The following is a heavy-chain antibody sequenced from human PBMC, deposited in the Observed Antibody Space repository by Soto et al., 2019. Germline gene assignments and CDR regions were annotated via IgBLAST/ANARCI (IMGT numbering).Heavy chain of an antibody. J-gene: IGHJ4*02. CDR1: GFTYSTYT. V-gene: IGHV3-30-3*01. Sequence: PGGSLRLSCAASGFTYSTYTMHWVRQAPGKGLEWVAVISYDGNNKFYADSVKGRFTISRDNSKNTVYVQMNSLRAEDTAVYYCGRFLRFGNGYNLGFDYWGQGSLVTVSS. CDR2: ISYDGNNK. D-gene: IGHD5-12*01. CDR3: GRFLRFGNGYNLGFDY.